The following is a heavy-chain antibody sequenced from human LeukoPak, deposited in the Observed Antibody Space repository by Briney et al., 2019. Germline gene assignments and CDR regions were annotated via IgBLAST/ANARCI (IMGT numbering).Heavy chain of an antibody. D-gene: IGHD3-16*01. J-gene: IGHJ4*02. CDR1: GYTFTGYY. Sequence: GASVKVSCKASGYTFTGYYMHWVRQALGQGLEWMGWINPNSGGTNYAQKFQGRVTMTRDTSISTAYMELSRLRSDDTAVYYCARVGDSWTYYFDYWGQGTLVTVSS. CDR3: ARVGDSWTYYFDY. V-gene: IGHV1-2*02. CDR2: INPNSGGT.